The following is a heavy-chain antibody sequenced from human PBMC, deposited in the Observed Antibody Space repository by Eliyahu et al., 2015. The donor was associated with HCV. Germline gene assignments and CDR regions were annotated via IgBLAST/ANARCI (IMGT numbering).Heavy chain of an antibody. J-gene: IGHJ5*02. Sequence: QVQLVESGGGVVQPGGSLRLSCAASGFTFXSXXMHWVRQAPGKGLEWVAFIRYDGSNKYYADSVKGRFTISRDNSKNTLYLQMNSLRAEDTAVYYCAKPRSTYGSGSFNWFDPWGQGTLVTVSS. V-gene: IGHV3-30*02. D-gene: IGHD3-10*01. CDR2: IRYDGSNK. CDR3: AKPRSTYGSGSFNWFDP. CDR1: GFTFXSXX.